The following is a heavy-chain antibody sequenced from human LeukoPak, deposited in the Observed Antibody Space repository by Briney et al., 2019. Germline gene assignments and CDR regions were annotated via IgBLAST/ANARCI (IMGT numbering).Heavy chain of an antibody. CDR1: GFTFDDYA. Sequence: GRSLRLSCAASGFTFDDYAMHWVRQAPGKGLEWVSGISWNSGSIGYADSVKGRFTISRDNAKNSLYLQMNSLRAEDTALYYCAKAGGGYNYGYSDYGGQGTLVTVSS. V-gene: IGHV3-9*01. J-gene: IGHJ4*02. D-gene: IGHD5-24*01. CDR3: AKAGGGYNYGYSDY. CDR2: ISWNSGSI.